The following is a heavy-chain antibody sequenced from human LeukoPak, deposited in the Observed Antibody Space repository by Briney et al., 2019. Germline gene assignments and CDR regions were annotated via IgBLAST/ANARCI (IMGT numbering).Heavy chain of an antibody. CDR2: IWYDGGNK. D-gene: IGHD3-22*01. J-gene: IGHJ3*02. V-gene: IGHV3-33*01. CDR3: ARAADYYDSSGYPDAFDI. CDR1: GFTFSSYG. Sequence: HPGGSLRLSCAASGFTFSSYGMHWVRQAPGKGLERVAVIWYDGGNKYYADSVKGRFTISRDNSKNTLYLQMNSLRAEDTAVYYCARAADYYDSSGYPDAFDIWGQGTMVTVSS.